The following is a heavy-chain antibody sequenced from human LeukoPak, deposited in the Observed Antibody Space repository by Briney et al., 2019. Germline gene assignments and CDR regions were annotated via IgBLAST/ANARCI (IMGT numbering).Heavy chain of an antibody. CDR3: AREFARSRTVRLTGVGGDY. D-gene: IGHD3-10*01. CDR1: GYTFTGYY. CDR2: INPNSGGT. J-gene: IGHJ4*02. Sequence: ASVKVSCKASGYTFTGYYIHWVRQAPGQGLEWMGWINPNSGGTNYAQKFQGRVTMTRDTSISTAYMELSRLRSDDTAVYYCAREFARSRTVRLTGVGGDYWGQGTLVTVSS. V-gene: IGHV1-2*02.